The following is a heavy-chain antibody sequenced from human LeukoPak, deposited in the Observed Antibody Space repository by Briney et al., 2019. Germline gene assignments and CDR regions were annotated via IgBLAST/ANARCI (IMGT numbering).Heavy chain of an antibody. V-gene: IGHV3-9*03. CDR2: ISWNSGSI. CDR1: GFTFDDYA. Sequence: GGSLRLSCATSGFTFDDYALHWVRQAPGKGLEWASGISWNSGSIGYADSVKGRFTISRDSAKNSLYLQMNSLRAEDMAFYYCAKGYSYGITYYFDYWGQGTLVTVSS. D-gene: IGHD5-18*01. J-gene: IGHJ4*02. CDR3: AKGYSYGITYYFDY.